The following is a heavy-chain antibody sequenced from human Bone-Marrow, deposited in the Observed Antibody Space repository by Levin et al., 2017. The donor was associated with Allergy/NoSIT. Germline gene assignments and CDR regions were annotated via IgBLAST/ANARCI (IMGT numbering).Heavy chain of an antibody. CDR1: GLMVSDNY. Sequence: SCAASGLMVSDNYMTWVRQAPGKGLEWVALVYRGGTTCYADVVKGRFTISRDNSKNTMGLQMKDLRPEDTAVYYCARTIYDVLTTYMDVWGKGTTVTVSS. CDR3: ARTIYDVLTTYMDV. V-gene: IGHV3-66*02. D-gene: IGHD3-9*01. CDR2: VYRGGTT. J-gene: IGHJ6*03.